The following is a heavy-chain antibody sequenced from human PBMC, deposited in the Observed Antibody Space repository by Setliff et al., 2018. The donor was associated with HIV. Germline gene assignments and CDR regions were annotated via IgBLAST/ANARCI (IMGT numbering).Heavy chain of an antibody. D-gene: IGHD6-6*01. CDR2: FYYGGNT. V-gene: IGHV4-39*01. Sequence: PSETLSLTCIVSGGSIITSDDYWGWIRQPPGKGLEWIGSFYYGGNTYYNPSLKSRVTISADTSKNQFSLKLGSVTAADTALYYCASALSIAAPRVWGQGTLVTVSS. CDR3: ASALSIAAPRV. J-gene: IGHJ4*02. CDR1: GGSIITSDDY.